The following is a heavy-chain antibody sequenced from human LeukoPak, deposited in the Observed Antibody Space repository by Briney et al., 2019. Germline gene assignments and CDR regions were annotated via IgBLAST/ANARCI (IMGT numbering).Heavy chain of an antibody. D-gene: IGHD2-15*01. J-gene: IGHJ4*02. CDR3: ARDLEEYCSGGSCSLFDY. V-gene: IGHV3-23*01. CDR1: GFTFSRYG. Sequence: PGGSLRLSCEASGFTFSRYGMSWVRQAPGKGLEWVSAIRGSGGSTYYADSVKGRFTISRDNPKNTLYLQMNSLRAEDTAVYYCARDLEEYCSGGSCSLFDYWGQGTLVTVSS. CDR2: IRGSGGST.